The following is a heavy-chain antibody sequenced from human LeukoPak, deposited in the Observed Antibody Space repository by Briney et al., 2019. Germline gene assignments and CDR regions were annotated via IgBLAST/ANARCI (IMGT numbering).Heavy chain of an antibody. D-gene: IGHD6-13*01. CDR2: ISSSSSYI. V-gene: IGHV3-21*01. J-gene: IGHJ4*02. CDR3: ARCPSPIAAAGTGFDY. CDR1: GFTFSSYS. Sequence: PGGSLRLSCAASGFTFSSYSMNWVRQAPGKGLEWVSSISSSSSYIYYADSVKGRFTISRDNAKNSLYLQMNSLRAEDTAVYYCARCPSPIAAAGTGFDYWGRGTLVTVSS.